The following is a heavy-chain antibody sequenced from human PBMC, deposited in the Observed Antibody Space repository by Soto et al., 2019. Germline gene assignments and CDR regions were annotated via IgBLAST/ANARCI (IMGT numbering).Heavy chain of an antibody. CDR2: IYYSGST. D-gene: IGHD2-2*01. J-gene: IGHJ5*02. CDR3: ARGSSTSRYNWFDP. Sequence: LSLTCTVSGGSISSSSYYWGWIRQPPGKGLEWIGSIYYSGSTYYNPSLKSRVTISVDTSKNQFSLKLSSVTAADTAVYYCARGSSTSRYNWFDPWGQGTLVTVSS. V-gene: IGHV4-39*01. CDR1: GGSISSSSYY.